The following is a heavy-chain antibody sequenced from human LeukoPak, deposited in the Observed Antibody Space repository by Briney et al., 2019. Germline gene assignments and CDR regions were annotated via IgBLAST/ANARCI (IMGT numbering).Heavy chain of an antibody. CDR1: GFTFSNYW. CDR2: IKVDGSEK. Sequence: PGGSLRLTCAASGFTFSNYWMSWVRQAPGKGLEWVANIKVDGSEKYYLDSVKGRFTISRDNSKNTLYLQMNSLRAEDTAVYYCAKGYYYDSSGYYGPFDYWGQGTLVTVSS. CDR3: AKGYYYDSSGYYGPFDY. V-gene: IGHV3-7*03. D-gene: IGHD3-22*01. J-gene: IGHJ4*02.